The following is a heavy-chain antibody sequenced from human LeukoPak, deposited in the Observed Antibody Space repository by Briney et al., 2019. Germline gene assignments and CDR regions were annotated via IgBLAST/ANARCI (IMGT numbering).Heavy chain of an antibody. CDR2: ISTYSGNT. CDR3: ARGHRTAAYESSGSDY. V-gene: IGHV1-18*01. CDR1: GYTFTSYG. Sequence: ASVKVSCKASGYTFTSYGISWVRQAPGQGLEWMGWISTYSGNTNYAQKLQGRVTMTTDTSTSTAYMELRSLRSDDTAVYYCARGHRTAAYESSGSDYWGQGTLVTVSS. J-gene: IGHJ4*02. D-gene: IGHD3-22*01.